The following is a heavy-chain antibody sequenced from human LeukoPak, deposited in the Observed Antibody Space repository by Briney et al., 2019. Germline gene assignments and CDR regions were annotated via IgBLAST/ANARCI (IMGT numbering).Heavy chain of an antibody. CDR2: IYYSGST. J-gene: IGHJ1*01. V-gene: IGHV4-59*08. Sequence: SETLSLTCTVSGGSISTYYWSWIRQPPGKGLEWIGYIYYSGSTNYNPSLKSRVTISVDTSKTQFSLKLSSVTAADTAVYYCARRGLATFEYFQHRGQGTLATVSS. CDR1: GGSISTYY. CDR3: ARRGLATFEYFQH. D-gene: IGHD2/OR15-2a*01.